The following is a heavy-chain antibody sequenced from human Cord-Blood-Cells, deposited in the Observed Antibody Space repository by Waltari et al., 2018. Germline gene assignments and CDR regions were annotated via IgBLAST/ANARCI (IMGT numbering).Heavy chain of an antibody. V-gene: IGHV4-59*08. J-gene: IGHJ4*02. Sequence: QIQLQESLPGLLTPSESLSLTCTVPGGSISSYYWSWFREPPGKGLEGIWYIYYSGSTNYNPSLKSRVTISVDTSKNHFSLKLSSVTAADTAVYYCARHRMSSSSLGYWGQGTLVTVSS. CDR1: GGSISSYY. CDR3: ARHRMSSSSLGY. D-gene: IGHD6-6*01. CDR2: IYYSGST.